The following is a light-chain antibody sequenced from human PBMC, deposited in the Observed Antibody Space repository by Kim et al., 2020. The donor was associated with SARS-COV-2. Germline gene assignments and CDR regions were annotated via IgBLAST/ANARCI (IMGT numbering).Light chain of an antibody. J-gene: IGKJ4*01. Sequence: SPWEGPTLSCMASQSVSRDCLAWFQQKPGQTPRLFIYGASNRATGISDRFSGSGSGTDFTLTISRLEPEDSAVYYCQQYGSSPLTFGGGTKVDIK. CDR1: QSVSRDC. CDR2: GAS. CDR3: QQYGSSPLT. V-gene: IGKV3-20*01.